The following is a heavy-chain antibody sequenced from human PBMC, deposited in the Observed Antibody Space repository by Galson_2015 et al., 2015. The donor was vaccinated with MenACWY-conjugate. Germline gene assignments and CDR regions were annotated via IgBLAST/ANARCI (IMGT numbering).Heavy chain of an antibody. CDR3: ARDSTFWSVDY. J-gene: IGHJ4*02. Sequence: ASVKVSCKASGYTFTSNKMHWVRQAPGQGLEWMGIISPSGGSTVYAQKFHGRVTMTRDTSTSTVYLELTSLRSEDTALYYCARDSTFWSVDYWGQGTLVTVSS. CDR1: GYTFTSNK. D-gene: IGHD3-3*01. V-gene: IGHV1-46*01. CDR2: ISPSGGST.